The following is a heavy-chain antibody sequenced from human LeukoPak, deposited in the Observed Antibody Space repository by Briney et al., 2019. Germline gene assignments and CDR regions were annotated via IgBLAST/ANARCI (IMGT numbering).Heavy chain of an antibody. D-gene: IGHD5-12*01. CDR3: ARNGIVASYDAFDI. Sequence: GESLQISCKGSGSRFTSYWIGWVRQLPGKGLEWMGIIYPGDSHTRYSPSFQGQVTISADKSISTAYLQWSSLKASDTAMYYCARNGIVASYDAFDIWGQGTMVTVSS. V-gene: IGHV5-51*01. CDR2: IYPGDSHT. CDR1: GSRFTSYW. J-gene: IGHJ3*02.